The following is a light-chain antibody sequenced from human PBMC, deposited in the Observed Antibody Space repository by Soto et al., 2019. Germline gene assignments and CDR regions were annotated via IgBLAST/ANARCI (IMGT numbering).Light chain of an antibody. CDR1: QSVSSY. V-gene: IGKV3-11*01. Sequence: DIVLTQSPATLSLSPGERATLSCRASQSVSSYLAWYQQKPGQAPRLLIYDASNRATGIPARFSGSGSGTDFTLPISSLEPEDFAVYYCQQRRNWPPGTFGGGTKVEIK. J-gene: IGKJ4*02. CDR2: DAS. CDR3: QQRRNWPPGT.